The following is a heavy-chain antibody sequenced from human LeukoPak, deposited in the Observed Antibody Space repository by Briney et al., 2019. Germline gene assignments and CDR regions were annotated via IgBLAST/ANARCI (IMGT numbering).Heavy chain of an antibody. CDR2: ISWNSGSI. CDR3: AKTRSGVLRYFDFDY. V-gene: IGHV3-9*01. Sequence: PGGSLRLSCAASGFTFDDYAMHWVRQAPGKGLEWVSGISWNSGSIGYADSVKGRFTISRDNAKNSLYLQMHSLRAEDAALYYCAKTRSGVLRYFDFDYWGQGTLVTVSS. D-gene: IGHD3-9*01. CDR1: GFTFDDYA. J-gene: IGHJ4*02.